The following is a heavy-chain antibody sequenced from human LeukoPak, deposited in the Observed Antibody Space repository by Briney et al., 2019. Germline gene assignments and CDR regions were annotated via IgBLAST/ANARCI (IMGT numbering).Heavy chain of an antibody. J-gene: IGHJ4*02. D-gene: IGHD3-10*01. Sequence: GGSLRLSCAASGFTFSSYEMNWVRQAPGKGLEWVAYISNSGSTIYYADSVKGRFTISRDNAKNSLYLQMNSLRAEDTAVYYCARPGRAVTQGYWGQGTLVTVSS. CDR1: GFTFSSYE. CDR3: ARPGRAVTQGY. V-gene: IGHV3-48*03. CDR2: ISNSGSTI.